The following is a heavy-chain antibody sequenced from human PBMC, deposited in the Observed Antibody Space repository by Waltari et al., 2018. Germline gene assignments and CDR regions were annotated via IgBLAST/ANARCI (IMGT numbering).Heavy chain of an antibody. Sequence: QVQLVQSGAEVKKPGASVKVSCKASGYTFTGYYMHWVRQAPGQGLEWMGRINPNSGGTNYAQKFQGRVTMTRDTSISTAYMGLSRLRSDDTAVYYCAGAIGEYSSPGKKTNWFDPWGQGTLVTVSS. D-gene: IGHD6-6*01. CDR2: INPNSGGT. CDR1: GYTFTGYY. V-gene: IGHV1-2*06. CDR3: AGAIGEYSSPGKKTNWFDP. J-gene: IGHJ5*02.